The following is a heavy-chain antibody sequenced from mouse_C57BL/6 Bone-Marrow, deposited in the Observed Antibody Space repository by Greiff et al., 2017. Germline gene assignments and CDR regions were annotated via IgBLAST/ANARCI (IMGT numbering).Heavy chain of an antibody. CDR2: IYWDDDK. CDR3: ARRAFYYGHWYFDV. Sequence: QVTLKESGPGILQSSQTLSLTCSFSGFSLSTSGMGVSWIRQPSGKGLEWLAHIYWDDDKRYNPSLKSRLTISKDTSRHQVFLKITSVDTADTATYYCARRAFYYGHWYFDVWGTGTTVTVSS. CDR1: GFSLSTSGMG. J-gene: IGHJ1*03. D-gene: IGHD1-1*01. V-gene: IGHV8-12*01.